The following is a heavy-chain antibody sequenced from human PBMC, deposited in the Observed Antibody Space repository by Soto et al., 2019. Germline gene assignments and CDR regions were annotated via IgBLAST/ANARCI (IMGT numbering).Heavy chain of an antibody. V-gene: IGHV3-23*01. D-gene: IGHD2-8*01. CDR3: ALIGSDIVLMVYAIRDWRFDY. J-gene: IGHJ4*02. Sequence: EVQLLESGGGLVQPGGSLRLSWAASGFTFSSYAMSWVRQAPGKGLEWVSAISGSGGSTYYADSVKGRFTISRDNSKNTLYLQMNSLRAEDTAVYYCALIGSDIVLMVYAIRDWRFDYWGQGTLVTVSS. CDR1: GFTFSSYA. CDR2: ISGSGGST.